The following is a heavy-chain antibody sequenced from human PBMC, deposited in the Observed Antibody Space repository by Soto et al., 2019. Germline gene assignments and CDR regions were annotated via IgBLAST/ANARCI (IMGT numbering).Heavy chain of an antibody. CDR3: IRSGGSYSFGY. Sequence: EVQLVESGGGLVQPGESLKLSCAASGFTLSGSAVHWVRQASGKGLEWVGRIRSKTHNYATDYIASVKGRFTMSRDDSNNTAYLQMNGLKTDDTAVYYCIRSGGSYSFGYWGQGTLVTVSS. D-gene: IGHD1-26*01. J-gene: IGHJ4*02. CDR2: IRSKTHNYAT. CDR1: GFTLSGSA. V-gene: IGHV3-73*02.